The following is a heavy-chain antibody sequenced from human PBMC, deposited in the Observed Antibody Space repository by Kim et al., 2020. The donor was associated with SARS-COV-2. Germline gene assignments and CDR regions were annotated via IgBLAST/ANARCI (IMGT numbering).Heavy chain of an antibody. V-gene: IGHV3-73*01. CDR1: GFTFSGSA. J-gene: IGHJ3*01. Sequence: GGSLRLSCAASGFTFSGSAIHWVRQASGKGLEWVGRIRGRANSYATADAASVKGRITISSDDSKYKVELQMNSLKTADTAVYECTNVPGTTVAFGHAF. CDR2: IRGRANSYAT. CDR3: TNVPGTTVAFGHAF. D-gene: IGHD1-1*01.